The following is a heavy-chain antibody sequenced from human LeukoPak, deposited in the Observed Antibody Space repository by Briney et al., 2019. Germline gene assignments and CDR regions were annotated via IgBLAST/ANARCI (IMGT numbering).Heavy chain of an antibody. CDR2: ISGSGGTT. D-gene: IGHD2-8*01. Sequence: GGSLRLSCAASRFTFSSYGMSWVRHVPGKGLEWVSPISGSGGTTYYPDSVKGRFTISRDNSKNTLYLQMNSLRAEDTAVYYCAKVWGYCTNGVCYNGENYFDYWGQGTLVTVSS. CDR3: AKVWGYCTNGVCYNGENYFDY. CDR1: RFTFSSYG. V-gene: IGHV3-23*01. J-gene: IGHJ4*02.